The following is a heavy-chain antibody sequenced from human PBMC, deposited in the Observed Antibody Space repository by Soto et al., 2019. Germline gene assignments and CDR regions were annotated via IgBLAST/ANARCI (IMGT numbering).Heavy chain of an antibody. D-gene: IGHD4-17*01. Sequence: GGSLRLSCAASGFTFSSYAMHWVRQAPGKGLEWVAVISYDGSNKNHADTVKGRFTISRDNSKNTLYLQMNSLRAEDTAVYYCARAPTTVTTAYYFDYWGQGTLVTVSS. CDR2: ISYDGSNK. CDR1: GFTFSSYA. J-gene: IGHJ4*02. V-gene: IGHV3-30-3*01. CDR3: ARAPTTVTTAYYFDY.